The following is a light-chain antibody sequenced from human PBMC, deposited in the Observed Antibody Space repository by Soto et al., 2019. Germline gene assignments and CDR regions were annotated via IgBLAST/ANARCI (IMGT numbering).Light chain of an antibody. CDR2: EVT. CDR3: RSYVDSNPSI. J-gene: IGLJ1*01. V-gene: IGLV2-8*01. CDR1: RSDVGGYNY. Sequence: QSALTQPPSASGSLGQSVTISCTGTRSDVGGYNYVSWYQQYPGKGPKVIIYEVTKRPSGVPDRFSGSKSGNTASLTVSGLQPEDEADYYCRSYVDSNPSISGTGTKVTVL.